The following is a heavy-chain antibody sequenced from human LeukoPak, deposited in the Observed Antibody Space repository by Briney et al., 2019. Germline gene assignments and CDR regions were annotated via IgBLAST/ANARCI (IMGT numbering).Heavy chain of an antibody. CDR1: GFTFSSYA. J-gene: IGHJ4*02. Sequence: PGGSLRLSCAASGFTFSSYAMTWVRQAPRKGLEWFSSISGTGGSTFYADSVKGRFTISRDNSKNTLYLQMNSLRAEDTAIYYCAKEREAYCSGGSCYGSDKLFPADYWGQGTLVTVSS. D-gene: IGHD2-15*01. CDR2: ISGTGGST. V-gene: IGHV3-23*01. CDR3: AKEREAYCSGGSCYGSDKLFPADY.